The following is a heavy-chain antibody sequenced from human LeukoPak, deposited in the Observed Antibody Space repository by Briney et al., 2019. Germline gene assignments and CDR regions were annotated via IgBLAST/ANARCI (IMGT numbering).Heavy chain of an antibody. CDR3: ARADSGSYYTGLFDY. D-gene: IGHD1-26*01. CDR2: ISGSGGST. J-gene: IGHJ4*02. CDR1: GLTFSSYA. V-gene: IGHV3-23*01. Sequence: AGASLRLSCAASGLTFSSYAMSWVRQAPGKGLEWVSAISGSGGSTYYADSVKGRFTISRDNSKNTLYLQMNSLRAEDTAVYYCARADSGSYYTGLFDYWGQGTLVTVSS.